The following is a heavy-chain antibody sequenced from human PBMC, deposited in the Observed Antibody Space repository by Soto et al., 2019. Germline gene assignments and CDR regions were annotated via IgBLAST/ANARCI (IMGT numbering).Heavy chain of an antibody. CDR3: AREGVTMVRGLKGNWFDP. V-gene: IGHV1-46*01. CDR1: GYTFTSYY. J-gene: IGHJ5*02. Sequence: ASVKVSFKASGYTFTSYYMHWVRQAPGQGLEWMGIINPSGGSTSYAQKFQGRVTMTRDTSTSTVYMELSSLRSEDTAVYYCAREGVTMVRGLKGNWFDPWGQGTLVTVSS. CDR2: INPSGGST. D-gene: IGHD3-10*01.